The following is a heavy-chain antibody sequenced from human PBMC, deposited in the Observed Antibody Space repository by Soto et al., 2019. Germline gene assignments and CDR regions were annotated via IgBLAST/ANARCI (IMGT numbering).Heavy chain of an antibody. CDR3: AKNSYDMSTTKELGY. CDR2: ISGSGGST. J-gene: IGHJ4*02. D-gene: IGHD3-9*01. CDR1: GFTFSSYA. Sequence: GGSLRLSCAASGFTFSSYAMSWVRQAPGKGLEWVSAISGSGGSTYYADSVKGRFTISRDNSKNTLYLQMNSLRAEDTAVYYCAKNSYDMSTTKELGYWGQGTLVTVSS. V-gene: IGHV3-23*01.